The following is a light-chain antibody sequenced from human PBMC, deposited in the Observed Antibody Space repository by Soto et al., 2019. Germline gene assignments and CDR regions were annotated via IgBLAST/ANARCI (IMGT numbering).Light chain of an antibody. V-gene: IGKV3-15*01. CDR1: QSVNSK. Sequence: ETVMTQSPATLSVSPGERATLSCRASQSVNSKLAWYQQRPGQAPRLLIYGASTRATDIPARFSGSGSGTEFTLTISSLQSEDFAVYYCQQYNNWPRTFGQGTKVDIK. CDR2: GAS. CDR3: QQYNNWPRT. J-gene: IGKJ1*01.